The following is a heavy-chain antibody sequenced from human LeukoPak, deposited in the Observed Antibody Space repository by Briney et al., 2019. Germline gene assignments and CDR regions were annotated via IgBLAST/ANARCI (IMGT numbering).Heavy chain of an antibody. CDR2: INPNSGGT. CDR3: ARAEIIVGSDY. J-gene: IGHJ4*02. D-gene: IGHD1-26*01. CDR1: GYTFTGYY. Sequence: ASVKVSCKASGYTFTGYYIHWVREAPGQGLEWMGRINPNSGGTNYAQKFQGRVTMTRDTSISTAYMELSRLRSDDTAVYYCARAEIIVGSDYWGQGTLVTVSS. V-gene: IGHV1-2*06.